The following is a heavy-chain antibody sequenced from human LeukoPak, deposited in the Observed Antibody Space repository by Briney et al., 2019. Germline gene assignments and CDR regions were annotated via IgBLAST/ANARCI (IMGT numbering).Heavy chain of an antibody. V-gene: IGHV4-59*08. CDR1: GGSISSYY. J-gene: IGHJ5*02. D-gene: IGHD6-19*01. CDR2: IYYSGST. CDR3: ARHSGYSSGWYGH. Sequence: PSETLSLTCTVSGGSISSYYWSWIRQPPGKGLEWIGYIYYSGSTNYNPSLKSRVTISADTSKNQFSLKLSSVTAADTAVYYCARHSGYSSGWYGHWGQGTLVTVSS.